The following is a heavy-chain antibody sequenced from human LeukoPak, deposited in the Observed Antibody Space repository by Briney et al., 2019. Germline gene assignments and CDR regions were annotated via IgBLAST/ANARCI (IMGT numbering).Heavy chain of an antibody. Sequence: PSETLSLTCTVSGGSISSNTYYWGWIRQPPGKGLEWIGSIYYGGSTYYNPSLKSRVTISVDTSKNQFSLKLSSVTAADTAVYYCAREGSSGYWNWFDPWGQGTLVTVSS. D-gene: IGHD3-22*01. CDR3: AREGSSGYWNWFDP. V-gene: IGHV4-39*07. CDR1: GGSISSNTYY. J-gene: IGHJ5*02. CDR2: IYYGGST.